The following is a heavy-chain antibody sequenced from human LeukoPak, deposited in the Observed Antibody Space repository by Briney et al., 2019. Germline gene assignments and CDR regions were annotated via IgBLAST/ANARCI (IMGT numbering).Heavy chain of an antibody. Sequence: PSETLSLTCTVSGGSISSSSYYWGWIRQPPGKGLEWIGSIYYSGSTYYNPSLKSRVTISVDTSKNQFSLKLSSVTAADTAVYYCARGQWTAFDIWGQGTIVTVSS. D-gene: IGHD6-19*01. V-gene: IGHV4-39*01. CDR2: IYYSGST. J-gene: IGHJ3*02. CDR1: GGSISSSSYY. CDR3: ARGQWTAFDI.